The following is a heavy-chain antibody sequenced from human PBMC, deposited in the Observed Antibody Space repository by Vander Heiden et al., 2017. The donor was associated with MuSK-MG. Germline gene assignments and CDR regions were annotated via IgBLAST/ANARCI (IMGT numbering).Heavy chain of an antibody. CDR1: GFTFSTYW. Sequence: EVQLVESGGGLVQPGGSLRLSCAASGFTFSTYWMTWVRQAPGKGLEWVANIKQDGTEKYYVDSLKGRFTISRDNAKNSLFLQMNSLRAEDTAVYYCARLYCSGGRCYSSFDIWGQGTMVTVSS. D-gene: IGHD2-15*01. V-gene: IGHV3-7*03. J-gene: IGHJ3*02. CDR2: IKQDGTEK. CDR3: ARLYCSGGRCYSSFDI.